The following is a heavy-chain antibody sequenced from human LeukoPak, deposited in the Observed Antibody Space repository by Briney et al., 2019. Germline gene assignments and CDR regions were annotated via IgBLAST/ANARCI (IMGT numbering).Heavy chain of an antibody. CDR1: GYSIISGYY. Sequence: SETLSLTCAVSGYSIISGYYWSWIRQPPGKGLEWIGSIYHSGSTYYNPSLKSRVTISVDTSKNQFSLKLSSVTAADTAVYYCARGLDFIAAAAYFDYWGQGTLVTVSS. V-gene: IGHV4-38-2*01. CDR3: ARGLDFIAAAAYFDY. J-gene: IGHJ4*02. CDR2: IYHSGST. D-gene: IGHD6-13*01.